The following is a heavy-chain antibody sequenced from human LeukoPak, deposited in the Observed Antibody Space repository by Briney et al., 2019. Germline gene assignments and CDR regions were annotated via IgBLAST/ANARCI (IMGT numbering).Heavy chain of an antibody. CDR1: GGSISSSSYY. Sequence: SETLSLTCSVSGGSISSSSYYWGWVRQPPGKGLEWIGSIYYSGHTYYNPSLKSRVTISEDTSKNQFSLKLSSVTAADTAVYYCARRDAAAGRRIDYGGQGTLVTVSS. V-gene: IGHV4-39*01. J-gene: IGHJ4*02. CDR2: IYYSGHT. D-gene: IGHD6-13*01. CDR3: ARRDAAAGRRIDY.